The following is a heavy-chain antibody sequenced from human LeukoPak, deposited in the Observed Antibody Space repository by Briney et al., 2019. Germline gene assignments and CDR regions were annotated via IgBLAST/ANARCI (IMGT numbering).Heavy chain of an antibody. CDR2: IYSGGDT. CDR1: GFFVSNNY. D-gene: IGHD3-16*01. Sequence: GGSLRLSCAASGFFVSNNYMSWVRQAPGKGLEWVSVIYSGGDTYYADSVKGRFTISRDNSKNTLYLQMNSLRAEDTAVYYCAKVWGGPYYFDYWGQGTLVTVSS. V-gene: IGHV3-66*02. CDR3: AKVWGGPYYFDY. J-gene: IGHJ4*02.